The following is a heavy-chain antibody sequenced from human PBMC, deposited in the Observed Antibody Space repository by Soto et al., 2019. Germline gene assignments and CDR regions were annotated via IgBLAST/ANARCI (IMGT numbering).Heavy chain of an antibody. CDR1: GFTFSSYG. J-gene: IGHJ4*02. D-gene: IGHD3-10*01. Sequence: QVQLVESGGGVVQPGRSLRLSCAASGFTFSSYGMHWVRQAPGKGLEWVAVISYDGRNKYYADSVKGRFTISRDNSKNTLYLQMNSLRAEDTAVYYCAKHGSGSYLDYWGQGTLVTVSS. V-gene: IGHV3-30*18. CDR2: ISYDGRNK. CDR3: AKHGSGSYLDY.